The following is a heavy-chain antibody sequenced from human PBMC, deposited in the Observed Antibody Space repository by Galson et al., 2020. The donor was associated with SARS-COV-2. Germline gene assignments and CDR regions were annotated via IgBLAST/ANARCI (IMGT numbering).Heavy chain of an antibody. CDR1: GYTFTSYG. CDR2: ISAYTGNT. J-gene: IGHJ6*02. CDR3: ARGVYCSSTSCSNYCYYGMDV. D-gene: IGHD2-2*01. V-gene: IGHV1-18*01. Sequence: ASVKVSCKASGYTFTSYGISWVRQAPGQGLEWMGWISAYTGNTNYAQKLQGRVTMTTDTSTSTAYMELRSLRSDDTAVYYCARGVYCSSTSCSNYCYYGMDVWGQGTTVIVCS.